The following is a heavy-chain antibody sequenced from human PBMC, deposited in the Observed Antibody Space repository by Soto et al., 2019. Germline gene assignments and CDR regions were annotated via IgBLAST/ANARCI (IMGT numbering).Heavy chain of an antibody. J-gene: IGHJ4*02. CDR3: ARYINPYYGPGSLHGFFDY. CDR1: GYSFTGHY. CDR2: INPGNGDT. V-gene: IGHV1-2*02. Sequence: ASVKVSCKASGYSFTGHYVHWMRQAPGQGLEWMGWINPGNGDTKHAQRFQGRVTMTRDTSISTHYMGLSALKSDDTAVYYCARYINPYYGPGSLHGFFDYWGQGTLVTVSS. D-gene: IGHD3-10*01.